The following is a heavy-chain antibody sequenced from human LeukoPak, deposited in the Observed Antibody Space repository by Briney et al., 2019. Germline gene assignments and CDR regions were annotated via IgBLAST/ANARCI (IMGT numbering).Heavy chain of an antibody. J-gene: IGHJ4*02. D-gene: IGHD3-22*01. CDR3: AKDMGSSGYYYLDY. Sequence: GGSLRLSCAASGFTFDDYAMHWVRQAPGKGLEWVSGISWNSGSIGYADSVKGRLTISRDNAKNSLYLQMNSLRAEDTALYYCAKDMGSSGYYYLDYWGQGTLVTVSS. V-gene: IGHV3-9*01. CDR1: GFTFDDYA. CDR2: ISWNSGSI.